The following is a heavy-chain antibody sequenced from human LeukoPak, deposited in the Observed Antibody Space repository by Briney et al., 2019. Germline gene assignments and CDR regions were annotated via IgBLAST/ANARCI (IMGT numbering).Heavy chain of an antibody. CDR3: ARRGLNRQNFVY. J-gene: IGHJ4*02. V-gene: IGHV4-59*08. D-gene: IGHD3-16*01. Sequence: PSETLSLTCTVSDDSINNNYWSWIRQPPGKELECIGYIHYSGSTNYNPSLKSRVTISIDTSKNQFSLKLNSVTAADTAVYYCARRGLNRQNFVYWGQGTLVTVSS. CDR1: DDSINNNY. CDR2: IHYSGST.